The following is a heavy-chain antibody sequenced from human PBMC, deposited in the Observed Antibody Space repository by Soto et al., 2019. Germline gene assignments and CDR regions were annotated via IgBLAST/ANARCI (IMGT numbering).Heavy chain of an antibody. Sequence: GGSLRLSCAASGFIFNIYSMNWFRQAPGKGLEWIAYIGSSSNRIYYADSVKGRFTISRDSAKTSLYLQMNSLRDEDTAVYYCARDDNYAFDYWGQGTLVTVSS. V-gene: IGHV3-48*02. D-gene: IGHD5-18*01. J-gene: IGHJ4*02. CDR3: ARDDNYAFDY. CDR1: GFIFNIYS. CDR2: IGSSSNRI.